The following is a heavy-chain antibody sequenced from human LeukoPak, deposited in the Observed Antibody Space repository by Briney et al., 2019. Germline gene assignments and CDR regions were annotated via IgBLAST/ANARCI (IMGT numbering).Heavy chain of an antibody. J-gene: IGHJ4*02. CDR3: SRNVYGTGFYRIDD. Sequence: GGSLRLSCTTFGFTFGDYAMSWIRQAPGKGLEWVGFIRSNAYGGTADYAASVKGRFTISRDDSKSIAYLQMNSLKTEDTAVYYCSRNVYGTGFYRIDDWGQGTLVTVSS. V-gene: IGHV3-49*03. CDR2: IRSNAYGGTA. CDR1: GFTFGDYA. D-gene: IGHD2-8*02.